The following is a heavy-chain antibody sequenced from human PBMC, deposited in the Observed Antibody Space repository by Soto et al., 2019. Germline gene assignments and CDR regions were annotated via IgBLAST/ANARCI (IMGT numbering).Heavy chain of an antibody. Sequence: GGSLRLSCAASGFTFSSYAMHWVRQAPGKGLEWVAVISYDGSNKYYADSVKGRFTISRDNSKKTLNLQMNSLKAEETAVNYCARAAYYYDSSGYYSGDYYYGMDVWGQGTTVTVSS. CDR2: ISYDGSNK. CDR1: GFTFSSYA. V-gene: IGHV3-30-3*01. CDR3: ARAAYYYDSSGYYSGDYYYGMDV. D-gene: IGHD3-22*01. J-gene: IGHJ6*02.